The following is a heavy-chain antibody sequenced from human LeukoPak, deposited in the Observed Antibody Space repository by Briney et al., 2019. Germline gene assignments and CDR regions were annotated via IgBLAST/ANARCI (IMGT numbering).Heavy chain of an antibody. J-gene: IGHJ4*02. D-gene: IGHD1-26*01. CDR2: ISGGSSS. CDR1: GFIFSSYV. V-gene: IGHV3-23*01. Sequence: GGSLRLSCAASGFIFSSYVMSWVRQAPGKGLEWVPAISGGSSSFYADSVKGRFTISRDNWKSTLYLQMNNLRVEDTAVYYCATDRELEWELSGFDYWGPGTLVSVSS. CDR3: ATDRELEWELSGFDY.